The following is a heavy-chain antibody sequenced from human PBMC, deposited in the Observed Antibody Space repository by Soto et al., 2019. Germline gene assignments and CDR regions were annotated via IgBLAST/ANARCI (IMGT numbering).Heavy chain of an antibody. J-gene: IGHJ6*02. CDR2: IIPIFGTA. V-gene: IGHV1-69*13. Sequence: EASVKVSCKASGGTFSSYAISWVRQAPGQGLEWMGGIIPIFGTANYAQKFQGRVTITADESTSTAYMELSSLRSEDTAVYYCARGGSYYRDYYYYYGMDVWGQGTTVTVSS. CDR1: GGTFSSYA. D-gene: IGHD1-26*01. CDR3: ARGGSYYRDYYYYYGMDV.